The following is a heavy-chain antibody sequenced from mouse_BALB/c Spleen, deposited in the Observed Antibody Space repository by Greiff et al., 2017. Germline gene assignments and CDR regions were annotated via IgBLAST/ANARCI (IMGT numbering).Heavy chain of an antibody. CDR2: IDPANGNT. CDR1: GFNIKDTY. D-gene: IGHD2-1*01. Sequence: EVKLMESGAELVKPGASVKLSCTASGFNIKDTYMHWVKQRPEQGLEWIGRIDPANGNTKYDPKFQGKATITADTSSNTAYLQLSSLTSEDTAVYYCARASIYYGNYVYAMDYWGQGTSVTVSS. V-gene: IGHV14-3*02. CDR3: ARASIYYGNYVYAMDY. J-gene: IGHJ4*01.